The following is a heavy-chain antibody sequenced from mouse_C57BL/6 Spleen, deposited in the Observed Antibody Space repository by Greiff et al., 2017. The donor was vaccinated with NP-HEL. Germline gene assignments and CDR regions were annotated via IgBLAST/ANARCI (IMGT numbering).Heavy chain of an antibody. D-gene: IGHD3-2*02. CDR3: ARNRRAAQATDDFDY. V-gene: IGHV2-2*03. CDR2: IWSGGST. CDR1: GFSLTSYG. Sequence: VQLQQSGPGLVQPSQSLSITCTVSGFSLTSYGVHWVRQSPGKGLEWLGVIWSGGSTDYNAAFISSMSISKDNSKSQLYFKMNSLQSNDTAIYYCARNRRAAQATDDFDYWGQGTTLTVSS. J-gene: IGHJ2*01.